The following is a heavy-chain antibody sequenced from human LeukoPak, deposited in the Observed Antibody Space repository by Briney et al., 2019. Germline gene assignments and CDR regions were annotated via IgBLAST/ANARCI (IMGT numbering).Heavy chain of an antibody. CDR1: GFTFSDYW. J-gene: IGHJ4*02. CDR2: IKQDGSEK. V-gene: IGHV3-7*01. CDR3: ARRYFDY. Sequence: PGGSLRLSCAASGFTFSDYWLSWVRQAPGKGLEWVANIKQDGSEKHYMDSVKGRFTISRDNAKNSLFLQMNSLRVEDTAVYYCARRYFDYWGQGTLVTVSS.